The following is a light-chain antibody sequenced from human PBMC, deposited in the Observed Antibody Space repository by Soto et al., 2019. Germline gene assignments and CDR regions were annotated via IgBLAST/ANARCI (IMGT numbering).Light chain of an antibody. CDR3: SSYAGSNNFV. J-gene: IGLJ2*01. Sequence: QPVLTQPPSASGSPGQSVTISCTGTSSDVGGYNYVSWYQQHPGKAPKLMIYEVSKRPSGVPDRFSGSKSGNTASLTVSGLQAEDEADYYCSSYAGSNNFVFGGGTKLTVL. CDR1: SSDVGGYNY. V-gene: IGLV2-8*01. CDR2: EVS.